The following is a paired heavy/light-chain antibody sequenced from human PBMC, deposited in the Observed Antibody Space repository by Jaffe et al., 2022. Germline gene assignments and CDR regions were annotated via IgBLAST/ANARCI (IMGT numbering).Light chain of an antibody. CDR2: EDN. CDR3: QSYDSSNHWV. J-gene: IGLJ3*02. V-gene: IGLV6-57*01. CDR1: SGSIASNY. Sequence: NFMLTQPHSVSESPGKTVTISCTRSSGSIASNYVQWYQQRPGSSPTTVIYEDNQRPSGVPDRFSGSIDSSSNSASLTISGLKTEDEADYYCQSYDSSNHWVFGGGTKLTVL.
Heavy chain of an antibody. CDR1: GFTFSSYG. CDR3: AASGYCSGGSCQGYFDY. J-gene: IGHJ4*02. Sequence: QVQLVESGGGVVQPGRSLRLSCAASGFTFSSYGMHWVRQAPGKGLEWVAVISYDGSNKYYADSVKGRFTISRDNSKNTLYLQMNSLRAEDTAVYYCAASGYCSGGSCQGYFDYWGQGTLVTVSS. D-gene: IGHD2-15*01. CDR2: ISYDGSNK. V-gene: IGHV3-30*03.